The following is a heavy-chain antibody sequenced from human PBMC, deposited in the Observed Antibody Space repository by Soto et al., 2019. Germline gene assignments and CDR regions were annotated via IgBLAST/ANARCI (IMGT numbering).Heavy chain of an antibody. CDR2: IIPIFGTA. V-gene: IGHV1-69*13. CDR1: GEAISIFI. CDR3: ARVRCSGGSCYSGFDY. D-gene: IGHD2-15*01. J-gene: IGHJ4*02. Sequence: SVKRYCKASGEAISIFIMSWVRQTHGQGLEWMGGIIPIFGTANYAQKFQGRVTITADESTSTAYMELSSLRSEDTAVYYCARVRCSGGSCYSGFDYWGQGTLVTVSS.